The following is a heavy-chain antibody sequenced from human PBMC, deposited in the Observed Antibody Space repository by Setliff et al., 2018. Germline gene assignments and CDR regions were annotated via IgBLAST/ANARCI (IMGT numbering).Heavy chain of an antibody. CDR3: ARDLGQQEGSDYYMDV. CDR1: GYTFTGYY. V-gene: IGHV1-2*04. D-gene: IGHD1-1*01. CDR2: INPNSGGT. J-gene: IGHJ6*03. Sequence: ASVKVSCKDSGYTFTGYYMHWVRQAPGQGLEWMGWINPNSGGTNYAQKFQGWVTMTRDTSISTAYMELSRLRSDDTAVYYCARDLGQQEGSDYYMDVWGKGTTVTVSS.